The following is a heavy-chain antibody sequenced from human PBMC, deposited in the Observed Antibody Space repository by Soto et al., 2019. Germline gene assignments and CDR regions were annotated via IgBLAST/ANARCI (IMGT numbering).Heavy chain of an antibody. V-gene: IGHV3-30*18. CDR3: SKGGRQSRVTSDFNY. J-gene: IGHJ4*02. D-gene: IGHD6-19*01. Sequence: VQLVESGGGVVQPGRSLRLSCAASGFTFSDYAMHWVRQAPGKGLEWVAVVSHDGRNTHYADSVKGRFTISRDSSKNTGSREMTSLRAEDTAVYYGSKGGRQSRVTSDFNYWGQGALVTVSS. CDR1: GFTFSDYA. CDR2: VSHDGRNT.